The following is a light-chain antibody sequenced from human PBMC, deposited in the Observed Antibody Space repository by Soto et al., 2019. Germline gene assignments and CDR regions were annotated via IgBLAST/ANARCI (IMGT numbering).Light chain of an antibody. Sequence: SYVLTQPRSVSVAPGQTATITCGGNNVGSKNMYWYRQRPGQAPVLVVYADSDRPSGIPERFSGSNSGSTATLTINRVEAGDEADYFCQVWDNTDEHPRVVFGGGTKLTFL. CDR1: NVGSKN. J-gene: IGLJ3*02. CDR2: ADS. V-gene: IGLV3-21*02. CDR3: QVWDNTDEHPRVV.